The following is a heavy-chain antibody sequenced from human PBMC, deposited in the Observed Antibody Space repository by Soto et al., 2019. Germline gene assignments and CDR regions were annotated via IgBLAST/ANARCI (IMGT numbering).Heavy chain of an antibody. Sequence: QVQLVESGGGLVKPGGSLRLSCAASGFTFTDYYMSWIRRAPGKGLEWVSYISSGGSTIYYPDSVKGRFTISRDNAKNSRFLHMNSLRAEDTAVYYCARSHLYYESSGYPDYWGQGTLVTVSS. CDR1: GFTFTDYY. D-gene: IGHD3-22*01. V-gene: IGHV3-11*01. CDR2: ISSGGSTI. J-gene: IGHJ4*02. CDR3: ARSHLYYESSGYPDY.